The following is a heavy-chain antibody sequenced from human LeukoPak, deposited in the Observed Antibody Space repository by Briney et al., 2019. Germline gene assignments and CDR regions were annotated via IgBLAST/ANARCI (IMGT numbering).Heavy chain of an antibody. J-gene: IGHJ4*02. Sequence: PGGSLRLSCAAAGFTFSSYAMSWVRQAPGKGLEWVSAISGSGGSGSGGSTYYADSVKGRFTISRDNSKNTLYLQMNSLRAEATAVYYCAKDFSSSWSYFDYWGQGTLVTVSS. CDR1: GFTFSSYA. CDR2: ISGSGGSGSGGST. D-gene: IGHD6-13*01. V-gene: IGHV3-23*01. CDR3: AKDFSSSWSYFDY.